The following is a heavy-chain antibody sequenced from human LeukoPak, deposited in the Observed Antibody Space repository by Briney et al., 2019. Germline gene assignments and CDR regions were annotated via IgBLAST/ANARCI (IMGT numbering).Heavy chain of an antibody. CDR1: GGSFSGYY. CDR3: ARGRRYCSSTSCPIGYYFDY. D-gene: IGHD2-2*01. J-gene: IGHJ4*02. CDR2: INHSGST. Sequence: WETLSLTCAVYGGSFSGYYWSWIRQPPGKGLEWIGEINHSGSTNYNPSLKSRVTISVDTSKNQFSLKLSSVTAADTAVYYCARGRRYCSSTSCPIGYYFDYWGQGTLVTVSS. V-gene: IGHV4-34*01.